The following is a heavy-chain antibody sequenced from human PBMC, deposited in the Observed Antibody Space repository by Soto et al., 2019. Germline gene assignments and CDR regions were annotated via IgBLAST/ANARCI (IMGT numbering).Heavy chain of an antibody. J-gene: IGHJ6*02. Sequence: QVQLQESGPGLVKPSQTLSLTCTVSGGSISSGGYYWSWIRQHPGKGLEWIGYIYYSGSTYYNPSLKSRVTKPVATSKNQFSLKLSSLTAADTAVYYCARGSSGYSLSGYYYYGMDVWGQGTTVTVSS. CDR3: ARGSSGYSLSGYYYYGMDV. CDR1: GGSISSGGYY. D-gene: IGHD3-22*01. CDR2: IYYSGST. V-gene: IGHV4-31*03.